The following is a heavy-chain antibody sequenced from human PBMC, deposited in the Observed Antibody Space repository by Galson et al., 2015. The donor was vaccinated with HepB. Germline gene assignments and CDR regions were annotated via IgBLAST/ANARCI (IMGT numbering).Heavy chain of an antibody. CDR3: ARKKGTYYYGMDV. CDR2: INPSGGST. J-gene: IGHJ6*02. Sequence: SVKVSCKASGYTFTNYDINWVRQATGQGLEWMGIINPSGGSTSYAQKFQGRVTMTRDTSTSTVYMELSSLRSEDTAVYYCARKKGTYYYGMDVWGQGTTVTASS. V-gene: IGHV1-46*01. D-gene: IGHD1-1*01. CDR1: GYTFTNYD.